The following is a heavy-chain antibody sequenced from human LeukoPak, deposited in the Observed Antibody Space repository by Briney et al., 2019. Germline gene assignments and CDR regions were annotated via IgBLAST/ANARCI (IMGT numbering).Heavy chain of an antibody. Sequence: SQTLSLTCAISGDSVSSNNAAWNWIRQSPSRGLEWLGRTYYRSKWYNDYAVSVKSRITINPDTSKNQFSLQLNSVTPDDTAVYYCARMMYAGIRVEYYFDYWGQGTLVTVSS. CDR1: GDSVSSNNAA. V-gene: IGHV6-1*01. D-gene: IGHD3-10*01. CDR2: TYYRSKWYN. CDR3: ARMMYAGIRVEYYFDY. J-gene: IGHJ4*02.